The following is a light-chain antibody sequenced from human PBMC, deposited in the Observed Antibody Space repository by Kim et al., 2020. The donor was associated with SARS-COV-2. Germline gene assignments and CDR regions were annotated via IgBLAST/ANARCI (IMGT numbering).Light chain of an antibody. CDR1: SSNIGAGYD. V-gene: IGLV1-40*01. Sequence: QSVLTQPPSVSGTPGRRVTISCSGSSSNIGAGYDVHWYQLLPGTAPKLLIYGNNNRPSGVPDRFSGSKSGTSASLAITGLQAEDEADYYCQSYDSSLSPSVFGTGTKLTVL. J-gene: IGLJ2*01. CDR2: GNN. CDR3: QSYDSSLSPSV.